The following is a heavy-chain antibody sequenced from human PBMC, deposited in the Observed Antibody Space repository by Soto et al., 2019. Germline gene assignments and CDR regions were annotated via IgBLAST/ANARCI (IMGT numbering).Heavy chain of an antibody. CDR1: GFIFSTYG. V-gene: IGHV3-33*05. CDR2: IQSDGSKE. D-gene: IGHD1-26*01. J-gene: IGHJ5*02. CDR3: GRDLQVGVIYFDP. Sequence: QVQVVESGGGVVQPGTSLTLSCVTSGFIFSTYGMHWVRQAPGKGLEWVAAIQSDGSKEYYADSVKGRFSISRDDSRNTLYLQMNSLRVEDTAQYYCGRDLQVGVIYFDPWGQGTLVTVSS.